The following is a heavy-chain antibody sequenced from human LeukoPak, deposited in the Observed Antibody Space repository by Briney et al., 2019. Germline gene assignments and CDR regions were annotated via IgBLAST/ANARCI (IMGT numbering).Heavy chain of an antibody. D-gene: IGHD4-17*01. CDR1: GFTFSSYD. J-gene: IGHJ2*01. Sequence: GGSLRLSCAASGFTFSSYDMHWVRQATGRGLEWVSAIGTAGDTYYPGSVKGRFTISRENAKNSLYLQMNSLRAGDTAVYYCARDSGDHGAAGYFDLWGRGTLVTVSS. CDR2: IGTAGDT. CDR3: ARDSGDHGAAGYFDL. V-gene: IGHV3-13*01.